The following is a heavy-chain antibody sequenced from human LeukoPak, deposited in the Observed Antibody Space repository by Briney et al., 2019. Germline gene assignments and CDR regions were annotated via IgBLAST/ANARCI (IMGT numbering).Heavy chain of an antibody. Sequence: PSETLSLTCTISGGSVSDYYWSWIRQSPGKGLEWIGYIYHTGSTSYSPSLKSRVTISVDTSKNQFSLKLSSVTAADTAVYYCASRHDYGDSEAGYWGQGTLVTVSS. J-gene: IGHJ4*02. CDR1: GGSVSDYY. D-gene: IGHD4-17*01. CDR2: IYHTGST. V-gene: IGHV4-59*02. CDR3: ASRHDYGDSEAGY.